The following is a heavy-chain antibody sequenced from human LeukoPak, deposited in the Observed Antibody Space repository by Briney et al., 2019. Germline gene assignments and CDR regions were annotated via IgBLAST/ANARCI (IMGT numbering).Heavy chain of an antibody. CDR1: GGSISSSNW. CDR3: ASLTTVTTYDVYYYGMDI. Sequence: SGTLSLTCAVSGGSISSSNWWSWVRQPPEKGLEWIGEIYHSGSTNYNPSLKSRVTISVDKSKNQFSLKLSSVTAADTAVYYCASLTTVTTYDVYYYGMDIWGQGTTVTVSS. V-gene: IGHV4-4*02. J-gene: IGHJ6*02. D-gene: IGHD4-17*01. CDR2: IYHSGST.